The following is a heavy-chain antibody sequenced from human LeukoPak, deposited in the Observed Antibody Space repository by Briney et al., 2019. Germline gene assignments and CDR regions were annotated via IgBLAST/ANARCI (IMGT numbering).Heavy chain of an antibody. V-gene: IGHV1-69*04. CDR1: GGTFSSYA. CDR3: ALRNVAYCGGDCYYWNY. J-gene: IGHJ4*02. D-gene: IGHD2-21*02. Sequence: SVKVSCKASGGTFSSYAISWVRQAPGQGLEWMGRIIPILGIANYAQKFQGRVTITADKSTSTAYMELSSLRSEDTAVYYCALRNVAYCGGDCYYWNYWGQGTLVTVSS. CDR2: IIPILGIA.